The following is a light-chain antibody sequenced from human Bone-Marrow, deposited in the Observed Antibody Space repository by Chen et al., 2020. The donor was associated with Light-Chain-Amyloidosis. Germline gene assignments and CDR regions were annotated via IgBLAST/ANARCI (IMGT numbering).Light chain of an antibody. CDR3: QSYDSSLSAWV. Sequence: QSVLTQPPSVSGAPGQRVTISCTGSSTNIGADYDVHLYQQLPGAAPKLLIFRNTNRPSGGPDRFSGFKSGTSASLVITGLQAEDEAYYYCQSYDSSLSAWVFGGGTKLTVL. CDR1: STNIGADYD. CDR2: RNT. J-gene: IGLJ3*02. V-gene: IGLV1-40*01.